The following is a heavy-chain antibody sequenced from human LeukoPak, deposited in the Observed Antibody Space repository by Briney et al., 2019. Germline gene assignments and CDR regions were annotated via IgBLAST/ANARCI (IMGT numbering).Heavy chain of an antibody. CDR1: GFTFSSYA. CDR3: AKENYDILTGYYFDY. J-gene: IGHJ4*02. CDR2: ISGSGGNT. D-gene: IGHD3-9*01. V-gene: IGHV3-23*01. Sequence: SGGSLRLSCAASGFTFSSYAMSWVRQAPGKGLEWVSAISGSGGNTYYADSVKGRFTISRDNSKNTLYLQMNSLRAEDTAVYYCAKENYDILTGYYFDYWGQGTLVTVSS.